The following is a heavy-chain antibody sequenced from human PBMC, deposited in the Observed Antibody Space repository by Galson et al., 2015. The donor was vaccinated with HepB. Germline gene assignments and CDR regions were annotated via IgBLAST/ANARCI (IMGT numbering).Heavy chain of an antibody. CDR3: ARNSDIPNWFDP. Sequence: SLRLSCAASGFTFSSYSMNWVRQAPGKGPEWVSSISSSSSYIYYADSVKGRFTISRDNAKNSLYLQMNSLRAEDTAVYYCARNSDIPNWFDPWGQGTLVTVSS. D-gene: IGHD3-9*01. V-gene: IGHV3-21*01. CDR1: GFTFSSYS. CDR2: ISSSSSYI. J-gene: IGHJ5*02.